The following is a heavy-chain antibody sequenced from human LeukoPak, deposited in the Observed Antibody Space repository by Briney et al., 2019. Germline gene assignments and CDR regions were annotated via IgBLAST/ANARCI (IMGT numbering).Heavy chain of an antibody. Sequence: PSQTLSLTCTVSGGSISSGSYYWSWIRQPAGKGLEWIGHIYTRGSTDYNPSLESRVTISVDTSKNQFSPRLRSVAAADTAVYYCARARVVVVAADYYYNGMDVWGQGTTVTVSS. CDR3: ARARVVVVAADYYYNGMDV. J-gene: IGHJ6*02. CDR1: GGSISSGSYY. D-gene: IGHD2-15*01. V-gene: IGHV4-61*09. CDR2: IYTRGST.